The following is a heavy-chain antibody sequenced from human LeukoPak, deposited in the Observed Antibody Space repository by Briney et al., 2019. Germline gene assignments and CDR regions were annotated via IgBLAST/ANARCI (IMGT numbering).Heavy chain of an antibody. J-gene: IGHJ4*02. CDR3: ARQGATTGFDY. CDR1: GFTFSSYW. CDR2: VNQDGSEK. D-gene: IGHD4-17*01. Sequence: GGSLRLSCAASGFTFSSYWVNWVRQAPGKGLEWVANVNQDGSEKYSVDSVKGRFTISRDNAKNSLYLQMNSLRAEDTAVYYCARQGATTGFDYWGQGTLVTVSS. V-gene: IGHV3-7*01.